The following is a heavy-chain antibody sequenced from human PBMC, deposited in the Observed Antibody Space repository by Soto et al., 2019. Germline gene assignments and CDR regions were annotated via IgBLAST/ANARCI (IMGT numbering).Heavy chain of an antibody. Sequence: TLSLTCAVSGGSISSSNWWSWVRQPPGKGLEWIGEIYHSGSTNYNPSLKSRVTISVDKSKNQFSLKLSSVTAADTAVYYCAELRRDYYYYYGMDVWGQGTTVTVSS. CDR2: IYHSGST. CDR3: AELRRDYYYYYGMDV. J-gene: IGHJ6*02. CDR1: GGSISSSNW. V-gene: IGHV4-4*02. D-gene: IGHD1-26*01.